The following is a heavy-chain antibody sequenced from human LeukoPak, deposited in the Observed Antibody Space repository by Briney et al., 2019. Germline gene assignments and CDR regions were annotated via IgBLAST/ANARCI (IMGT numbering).Heavy chain of an antibody. CDR1: GFTFSTYS. D-gene: IGHD3-16*01. CDR2: ISASSGTI. Sequence: PGGSLRLSCAASGFTFSTYSMNWVRQAPGKGLEWVSYISASSGTIYYADSVKGRFTISRDNAKNPLYLQMNSLRGEDTAVYYCARRSEFGVLYYMDVWGKGTTVTVSS. CDR3: ARRSEFGVLYYMDV. J-gene: IGHJ6*03. V-gene: IGHV3-48*01.